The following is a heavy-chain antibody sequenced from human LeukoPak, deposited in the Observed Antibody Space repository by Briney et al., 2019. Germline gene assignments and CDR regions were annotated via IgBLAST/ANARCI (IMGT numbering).Heavy chain of an antibody. Sequence: SETLSLTCTVSGGSISSYYWSWIRQPPGKGLEWIGYIYYSGSTNYNPSLKSRVTISVDTSKNQFSLKLSSVTAADTAVYYCARVPLLLWFGELLGPYGMDVWGQGTTVTVSS. V-gene: IGHV4-59*01. J-gene: IGHJ6*02. CDR3: ARVPLLLWFGELLGPYGMDV. CDR1: GGSISSYY. D-gene: IGHD3-10*01. CDR2: IYYSGST.